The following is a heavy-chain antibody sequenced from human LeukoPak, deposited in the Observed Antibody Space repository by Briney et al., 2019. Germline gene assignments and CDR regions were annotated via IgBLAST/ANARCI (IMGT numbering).Heavy chain of an antibody. Sequence: TLSLTCTVSGGSISSGGYYWSWIRQHPGKGLEWIGYIYYSGSTYYNPSLKSRVTISVDTSKNQFSLKLSSVTAADTAVYYCAREGIAAAGSMDVWGQGTTVTVSS. D-gene: IGHD6-13*01. CDR1: GGSISSGGYY. CDR2: IYYSGST. CDR3: AREGIAAAGSMDV. J-gene: IGHJ6*02. V-gene: IGHV4-31*03.